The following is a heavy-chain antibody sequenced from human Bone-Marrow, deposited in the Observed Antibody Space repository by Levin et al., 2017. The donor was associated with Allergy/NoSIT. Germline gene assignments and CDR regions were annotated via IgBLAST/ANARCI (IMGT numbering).Heavy chain of an antibody. CDR1: GFTFSKYA. CDR3: AKDLTMAGTVLDF. V-gene: IGHV3-23*01. Sequence: AGGSLRLSCAASGFTFSKYAMAWVRQAPGKGLEWVSAIKGHGADTYVAGSVRGRFSISRDNSKNTVYLEMSGLRVEDTAIYYCAKDLTMAGTVLDFWGQGTLVTVSS. J-gene: IGHJ4*02. CDR2: IKGHGADT. D-gene: IGHD6-19*01.